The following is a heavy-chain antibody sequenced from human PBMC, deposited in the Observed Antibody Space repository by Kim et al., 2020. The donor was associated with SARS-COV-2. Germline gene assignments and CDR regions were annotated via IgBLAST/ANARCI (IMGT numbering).Heavy chain of an antibody. V-gene: IGHV3-74*01. D-gene: IGHD5-18*01. CDR1: GFTFSSHW. Sequence: GGSLRLSCAASGFTFSSHWMHWVRQAPGKGLVWVSRINSDGRSTAYADSVKGRFTISRDNAKSTLYLQANSLGAEDTAVYFCARDPDLRGYSYLAFRGQG. J-gene: IGHJ1*01. CDR2: INSDGRST. CDR3: ARDPDLRGYSYLAF.